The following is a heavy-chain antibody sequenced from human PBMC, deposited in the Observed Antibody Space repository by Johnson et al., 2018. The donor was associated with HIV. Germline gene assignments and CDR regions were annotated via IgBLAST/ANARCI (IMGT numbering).Heavy chain of an antibody. D-gene: IGHD3-10*01. CDR2: TNSDGTST. CDR3: ARDPLLHGSTFDI. Sequence: VQLVESGGGLLQPGGSLRLSCAASGFTFSSYWMHWFRQAPGNGLVWVSHTNSDGTSTSYADSVKGRFTISRDNAKNTLYLQMNSLRVEDTAVYYCARDPLLHGSTFDIWGPGTMVTVSS. J-gene: IGHJ3*02. CDR1: GFTFSSYW. V-gene: IGHV3-74*01.